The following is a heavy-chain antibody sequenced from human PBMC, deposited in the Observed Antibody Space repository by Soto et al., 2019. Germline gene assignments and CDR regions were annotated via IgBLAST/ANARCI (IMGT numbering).Heavy chain of an antibody. CDR2: ISGSGGST. CDR1: GFTFRNYA. Sequence: GGSLRLSCAASGFTFRNYAMSWVRQAPGKGLEWVSGISGSGGSTYYVDSVKGRFSISRDNSKNTLYLQMHSLRAEDTAVYYCAKYTGSYLFYLDYWGQGTLVTVSS. V-gene: IGHV3-23*01. CDR3: AKYTGSYLFYLDY. J-gene: IGHJ4*02. D-gene: IGHD1-26*01.